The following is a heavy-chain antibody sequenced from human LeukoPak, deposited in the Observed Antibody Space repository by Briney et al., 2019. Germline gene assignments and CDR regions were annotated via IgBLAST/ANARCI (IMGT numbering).Heavy chain of an antibody. CDR1: GFTFSDYY. CDR3: AREASSGYYYYYMDV. Sequence: GGSLRLSCAASGFTFSDYYMSWIRQAPGKGLEWVSHISSSGSTIYYADSVKGRFTISRDNAKNSLYLQMNSLRAEDTAVYYCAREASSGYYYYYMDVWGKGTTVTVSS. CDR2: ISSSGSTI. D-gene: IGHD3-10*01. V-gene: IGHV3-11*01. J-gene: IGHJ6*03.